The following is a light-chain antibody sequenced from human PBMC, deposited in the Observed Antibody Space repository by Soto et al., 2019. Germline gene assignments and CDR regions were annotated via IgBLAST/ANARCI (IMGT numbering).Light chain of an antibody. CDR1: SSNVGSYKL. J-gene: IGLJ7*01. V-gene: IGLV2-14*02. CDR2: EVN. Sequence: QSALTQPASVSGSPGQSITISCTGTSSNVGSYKLVSWYQQHPGKAPKLMIFEVNKRPSGVSNRFSGSKSGNTASLTISGLQAEDEADYYCSSYTSSSTPVFGGGTQLTVL. CDR3: SSYTSSSTPV.